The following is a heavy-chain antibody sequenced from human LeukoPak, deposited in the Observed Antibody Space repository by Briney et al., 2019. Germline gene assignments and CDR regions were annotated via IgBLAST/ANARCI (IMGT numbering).Heavy chain of an antibody. V-gene: IGHV5-51*01. J-gene: IGHJ4*02. CDR3: ARIAGPDFGVVSPYYFDY. D-gene: IGHD3-3*01. CDR2: IYPGDSDT. Sequence: GESLKISCKGSGYSFTSYWIGWVRQMPGKVLEWMGIIYPGDSDTRYSPSFQGQVTISADKSISTAYLQWSSLKASDTAMYYCARIAGPDFGVVSPYYFDYWGQGTLVTVSS. CDR1: GYSFTSYW.